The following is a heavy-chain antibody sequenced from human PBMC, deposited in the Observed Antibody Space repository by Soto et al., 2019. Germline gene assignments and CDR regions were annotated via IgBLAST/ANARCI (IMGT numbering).Heavy chain of an antibody. D-gene: IGHD3-22*01. CDR2: MHPGNNQH. CDR3: ARDRLRGYDSSGFYS. CDR1: GYPFTNYD. V-gene: IGHV1-8*01. J-gene: IGHJ4*02. Sequence: ASVKVSCKTSGYPFTNYDIHWVRQATGQGLEWMGWMHPGNNQHVYTQKFRGRVTVSTDTSTNTVFLELRSLKSDDTAIYYCARDRLRGYDSSGFYSWGQGTMVTVSS.